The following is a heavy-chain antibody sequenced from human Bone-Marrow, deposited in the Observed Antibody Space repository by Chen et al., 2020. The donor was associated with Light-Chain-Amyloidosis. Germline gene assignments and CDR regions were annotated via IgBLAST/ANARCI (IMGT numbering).Heavy chain of an antibody. Sequence: EVQLVESGGGLLQRGGSLRLSCAASGFAFSSYAMSWVRQAPGKGLEWVSTIRGSGASRYYGGSVMGRLTISRDNSKNALFLQMNRQRAEDTAVYYCAKDISYDDILPGYPADAFDIWGQGTMVTVSS. CDR3: AKDISYDDILPGYPADAFDI. D-gene: IGHD3-9*01. J-gene: IGHJ3*02. V-gene: IGHV3-23*04. CDR1: GFAFSSYA. CDR2: IRGSGASR.